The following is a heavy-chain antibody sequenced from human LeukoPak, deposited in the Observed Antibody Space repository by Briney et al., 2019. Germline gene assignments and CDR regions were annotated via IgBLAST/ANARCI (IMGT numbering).Heavy chain of an antibody. CDR3: ARVTRGGDRFDP. J-gene: IGHJ5*02. V-gene: IGHV1-8*02. CDR2: MNPNSGIT. CDR1: GYTFTGYY. D-gene: IGHD3-16*01. Sequence: ASVKVSCKASGYTFTGYYMHWVRQAPGQGLEWMGWMNPNSGITGYAQKFQGRVTMTRNTSISTAYMELSSLRSEDSAVYYCARVTRGGDRFDPWGQGTLVTVSS.